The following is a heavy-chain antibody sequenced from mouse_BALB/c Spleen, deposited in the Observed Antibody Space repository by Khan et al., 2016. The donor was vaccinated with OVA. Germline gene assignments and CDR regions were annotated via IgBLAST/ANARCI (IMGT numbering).Heavy chain of an antibody. CDR3: ARGYDFFAY. J-gene: IGHJ3*01. D-gene: IGHD2-14*01. CDR2: VNHNTGNT. Sequence: EVQLQESGPDLVKPGASVKMSCKAYGYSFTGYYMNWVKKSHGKSLECIGRVNHNTGNTNYNKKFRGKAILIVDTTSSKAYMELRGLTSEDSAVYYCARGYDFFAYWGQGTLVSVSA. CDR1: GYSFTGYY. V-gene: IGHV1-26*01.